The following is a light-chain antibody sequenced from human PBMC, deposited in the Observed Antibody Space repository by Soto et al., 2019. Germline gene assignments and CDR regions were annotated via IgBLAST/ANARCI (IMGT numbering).Light chain of an antibody. CDR3: QQYDNFPV. CDR1: QDISKF. J-gene: IGKJ1*01. Sequence: DLQMTQSPSSLSASVGDRVTITCQASQDISKFLNWYQHKPGEAPKLLIYDASNLKRGVPSRFSGSGSGTDFTFTINSLQPEDIATYYCQQYDNFPVFGPGTKVEIK. CDR2: DAS. V-gene: IGKV1-33*01.